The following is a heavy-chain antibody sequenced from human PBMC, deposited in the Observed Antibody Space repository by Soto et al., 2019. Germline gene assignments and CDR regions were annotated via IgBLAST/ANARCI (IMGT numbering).Heavy chain of an antibody. CDR2: IKSKTDGGTT. Sequence: GGSLRLSCAASGFTFSNAWMSWVRQTPGKGLEWVGRIKSKTDGGTTDYAAPVKGRFTISRDDSKNTLYLQMNSLKTEDTAVYYCTTRRIVVLPHVNFDLWGQGTLVTVSS. J-gene: IGHJ4*02. CDR3: TTRRIVVLPHVNFDL. V-gene: IGHV3-15*01. D-gene: IGHD2-2*01. CDR1: GFTFSNAW.